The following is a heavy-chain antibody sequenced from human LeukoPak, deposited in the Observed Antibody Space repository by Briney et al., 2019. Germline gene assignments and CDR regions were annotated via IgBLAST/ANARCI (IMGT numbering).Heavy chain of an antibody. CDR1: GYTFTSYD. J-gene: IGHJ5*02. Sequence: GASVKVSCKASGYTFTSYDINWVRQATGQGLEWMGWMNPNSGNTGYAQKFQGRVTITRNTSISTAYMELSSLRSEDTAVYYCARGPRGARRVVTPWYNWFDPWGQGTLVTVSS. CDR2: MNPNSGNT. V-gene: IGHV1-8*03. D-gene: IGHD4-23*01. CDR3: ARGPRGARRVVTPWYNWFDP.